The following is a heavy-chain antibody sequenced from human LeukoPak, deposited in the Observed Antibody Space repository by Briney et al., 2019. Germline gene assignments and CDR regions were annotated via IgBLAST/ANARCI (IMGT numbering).Heavy chain of an antibody. Sequence: PSETLSLTCAVYGGTFSGYYWSWIRQPPGKGLEWIGEIKHSGSTNYNPSLKSRVTISVDTSKNQFSLKLSSVTAADTAVYYCARGDIVVVPAALYYFDYWGQGTLVTVSS. CDR1: GGTFSGYY. D-gene: IGHD2-2*01. V-gene: IGHV4-34*01. CDR2: IKHSGST. CDR3: ARGDIVVVPAALYYFDY. J-gene: IGHJ4*02.